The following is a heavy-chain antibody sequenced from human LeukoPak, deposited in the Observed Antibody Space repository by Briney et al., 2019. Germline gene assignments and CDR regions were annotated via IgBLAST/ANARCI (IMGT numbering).Heavy chain of an antibody. D-gene: IGHD2-15*01. J-gene: IGHJ4*02. Sequence: PSETLSLTCTVSGGSISSTGSFWGWLRQPPGKGLEWVGIIYAGGINYYTPSLKSRVTISEATSKNQFSLKMTSMTAADTAIYYCWLEKVVAAYFDYWGQGTLVTVSS. CDR1: GGSISSTGSF. CDR3: WLEKVVAAYFDY. V-gene: IGHV4-39*07. CDR2: IYAGGIN.